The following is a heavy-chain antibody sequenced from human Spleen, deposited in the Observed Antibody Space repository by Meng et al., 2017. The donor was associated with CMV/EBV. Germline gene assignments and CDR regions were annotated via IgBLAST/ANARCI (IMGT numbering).Heavy chain of an antibody. Sequence: TFRESGLTLVKHTQTLTMNCTFSGFSLCTSGVGVGWIRQPPGKALEWLALIYWDDDKRYSPSLKSRLTITKDTSKNQVVLTMTNMDPVDTATYYCAHSFSGGDPDRLFDYWGQGTLVTVSS. CDR3: AHSFSGGDPDRLFDY. D-gene: IGHD2-21*01. CDR1: GFSLCTSGVG. J-gene: IGHJ4*02. CDR2: IYWDDDK. V-gene: IGHV2-5*02.